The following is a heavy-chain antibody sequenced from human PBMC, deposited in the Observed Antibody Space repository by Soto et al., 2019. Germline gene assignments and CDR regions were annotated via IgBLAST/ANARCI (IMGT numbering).Heavy chain of an antibody. CDR3: ARQKWEQPKWFDP. J-gene: IGHJ5*02. V-gene: IGHV4-39*01. CDR1: GGSISSTFYY. Sequence: QLQLQESGPGLVKPSETLSLTCSLSGGSISSTFYYWGWIRQPPGKWLEWIGSIYYSGTTFYNASLKGRVTISVDTSKNQFSLRLTSVTATDTAVYFCARQKWEQPKWFDPWGQGTLVTVSS. CDR2: IYYSGTT. D-gene: IGHD1-26*01.